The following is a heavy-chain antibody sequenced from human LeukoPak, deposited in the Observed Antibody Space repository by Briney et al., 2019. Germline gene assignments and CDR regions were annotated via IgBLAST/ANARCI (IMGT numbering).Heavy chain of an antibody. Sequence: PGGSLRLSCAASRFTFSNYAMSWVRQAPGKGLEWVSAIGGNGGSTYYADSVKGRFTISRDNAKNSLYLQMNSLRAEDTAVYYCARFTSPFDYWGQGTLVTVSS. CDR3: ARFTSPFDY. J-gene: IGHJ4*02. V-gene: IGHV3-23*01. CDR1: RFTFSNYA. D-gene: IGHD3-16*01. CDR2: IGGNGGST.